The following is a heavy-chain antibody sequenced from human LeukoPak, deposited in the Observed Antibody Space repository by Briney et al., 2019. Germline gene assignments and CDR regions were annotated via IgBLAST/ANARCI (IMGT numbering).Heavy chain of an antibody. CDR2: IYYRGST. CDR3: ARYREVGATVDY. Sequence: PSETLSLTCTVSGYSISSGYYWGWIRQPPGKGLEWIASIYYRGSTHYNPSLASLKSRVTISGDTSKNQFSLKLSSVTAADTAVYYCARYREVGATVDYWGQGTLVTVSS. D-gene: IGHD1-26*01. V-gene: IGHV4-38-2*02. J-gene: IGHJ4*02. CDR1: GYSISSGYY.